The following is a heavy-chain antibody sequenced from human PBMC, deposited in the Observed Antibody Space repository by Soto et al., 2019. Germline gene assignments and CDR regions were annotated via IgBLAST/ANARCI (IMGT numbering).Heavy chain of an antibody. Sequence: SETLSLTCAVYGGSFSGYYWSWIRQPPGKGLEWIGEINHSGSTNYNPSLKSQVTISVDTSKNQFSLKLSSVTAADTAVYYCARGGYDFWSGYSNGMDVWGQGTTVTVSS. J-gene: IGHJ6*02. V-gene: IGHV4-34*01. D-gene: IGHD3-3*01. CDR3: ARGGYDFWSGYSNGMDV. CDR2: INHSGST. CDR1: GGSFSGYY.